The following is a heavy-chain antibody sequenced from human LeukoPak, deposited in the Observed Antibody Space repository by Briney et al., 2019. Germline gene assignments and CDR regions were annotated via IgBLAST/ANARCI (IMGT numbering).Heavy chain of an antibody. CDR3: AREGYNSCYDY. CDR2: TSHDGSGK. D-gene: IGHD5-24*01. CDR1: GFNFNIYT. V-gene: IGHV3-30-3*01. Sequence: GGSLRLSCAASGFNFNIYTFHWVRQAPGKGLEWVAVTSHDGSGKHYADSVKGRFSISRDSSKNTVYLQMNSLRVEDTAVYFCAREGYNSCYDYWGQGTLVTVSS. J-gene: IGHJ4*02.